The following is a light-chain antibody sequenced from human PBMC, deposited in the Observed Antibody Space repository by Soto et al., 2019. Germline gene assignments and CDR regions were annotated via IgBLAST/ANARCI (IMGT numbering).Light chain of an antibody. V-gene: IGKV1-5*03. CDR3: QQDNSYPLT. J-gene: IGKJ4*01. Sequence: DIQMTQSPSTLSASVGDRVTITCRASQSISSWLAWYQQKPGKAPKLLIYKASSLESGVPSRFSGSGSGTEFTLSISSLQPDDFATYYCQQDNSYPLTFGGGTNVEIK. CDR2: KAS. CDR1: QSISSW.